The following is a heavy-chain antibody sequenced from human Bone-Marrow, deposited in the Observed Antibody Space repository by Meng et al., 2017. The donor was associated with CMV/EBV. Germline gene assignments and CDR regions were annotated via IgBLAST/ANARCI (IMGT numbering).Heavy chain of an antibody. Sequence: TGSGVCISSMSYYCDSLGQPPVKVLRWIGGIYYSGSTYYNPSLKSRVSISVDTSKIQYSLRLRSVTAAETAVYCCARAQHGYSFDPWGQGTLVTVSS. D-gene: IGHD6-13*01. CDR3: ARAQHGYSFDP. V-gene: IGHV4-39*07. J-gene: IGHJ5*02. CDR2: IYYSGST. CDR1: GVCISSMSYY.